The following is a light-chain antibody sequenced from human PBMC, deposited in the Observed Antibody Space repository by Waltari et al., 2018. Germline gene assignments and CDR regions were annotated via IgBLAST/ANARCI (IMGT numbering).Light chain of an antibody. Sequence: IVMTQSPLPLPVTPGEPASISCRASQGPLHRNGYNYLDWYLQKPGQSPQLLIYLATTRASGVPDRFSGDASGTQFTLRISRVEAEDVGVYYCMQARQTPYTFGQGTKLEIK. J-gene: IGKJ2*01. CDR1: QGPLHRNGYNY. CDR2: LAT. CDR3: MQARQTPYT. V-gene: IGKV2-28*01.